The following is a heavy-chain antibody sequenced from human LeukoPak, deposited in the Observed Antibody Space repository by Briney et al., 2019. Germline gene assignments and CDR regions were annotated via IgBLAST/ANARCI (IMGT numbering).Heavy chain of an antibody. CDR2: ISGSGGIT. J-gene: IGHJ4*02. CDR1: GFTFSSYA. CDR3: AKDLYSFGPFDY. Sequence: GGSLRLSCAASGFTFSSYAMSWVRQAPGKGLEWVSGISGSGGITYYADSVKGRFTISRDNSKNTLYLQMNSLRAEDTAVYYCAKDLYSFGPFDYWGQGTLVTVSS. D-gene: IGHD5-18*01. V-gene: IGHV3-23*01.